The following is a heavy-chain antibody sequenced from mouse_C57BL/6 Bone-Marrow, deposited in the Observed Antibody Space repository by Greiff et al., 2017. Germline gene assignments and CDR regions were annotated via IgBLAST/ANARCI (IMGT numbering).Heavy chain of an antibody. V-gene: IGHV5-9-1*02. CDR1: GFTFSSYA. CDR3: TRAPLWLKYFDV. J-gene: IGHJ1*03. CDR2: ISSGGDYI. D-gene: IGHD2-2*01. Sequence: EVLLVESGAGLVKPGGSLKLSCAASGFTFSSYAMSWVRQTPEKRLEWVAYISSGGDYIYYADTVKGRFTISRDNARNTLYLQMSSLKSEDTAMYYCTRAPLWLKYFDVWGTGTTVTVSS.